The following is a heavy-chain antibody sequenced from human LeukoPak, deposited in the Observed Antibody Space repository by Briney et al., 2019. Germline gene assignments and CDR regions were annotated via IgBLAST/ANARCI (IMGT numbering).Heavy chain of an antibody. CDR2: INHSGST. CDR3: ARGPRCSGGSCYSVRVDP. D-gene: IGHD2-15*01. J-gene: IGHJ5*02. V-gene: IGHV4-34*01. Sequence: SETLSLTCAVYGGSFSGYYWSWIRQPPGKGLEWIGEINHSGSTNYNPSLKSRVTISVDTSKNQFSLKLSSVTAADTAVYYCARGPRCSGGSCYSVRVDPWGQGTLVTVSS. CDR1: GGSFSGYY.